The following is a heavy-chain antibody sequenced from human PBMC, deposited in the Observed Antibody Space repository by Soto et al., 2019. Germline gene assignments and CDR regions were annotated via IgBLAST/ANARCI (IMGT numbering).Heavy chain of an antibody. CDR1: GFSLSSDGVA. V-gene: IGHV2-5*02. Sequence: QIILNESGPTLVKPTQTLTLTCTFSGFSLSSDGVAVGWVRQPPGKALEWLALIYWDDDKRYSSSLKTRLTIAKDTSKNQVVLTMTNMDPVDTATYYCAHYVRCTTAACLNYFYYDMVVWGEGTTVTVTS. J-gene: IGHJ6*03. D-gene: IGHD2-8*01. CDR2: IYWDDDK. CDR3: AHYVRCTTAACLNYFYYDMVV.